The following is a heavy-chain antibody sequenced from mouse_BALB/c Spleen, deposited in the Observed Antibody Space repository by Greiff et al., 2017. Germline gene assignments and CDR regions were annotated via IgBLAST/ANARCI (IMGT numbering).Heavy chain of an antibody. J-gene: IGHJ3*01. V-gene: IGHV1-20*02. CDR2: INPYNGDT. CDR3: ARWRDGYSAWFAY. D-gene: IGHD2-3*01. CDR1: GYSFTGYF. Sequence: EAKLQESGPELVKPGASVKISCKASGYSFTGYFMNWVMQSHGKSLEWIGRINPYNGDTFYNQKFKGKATLTVDKSSSTAHMELRSLASEDSAVYYCARWRDGYSAWFAYWGQGTLVTVSA.